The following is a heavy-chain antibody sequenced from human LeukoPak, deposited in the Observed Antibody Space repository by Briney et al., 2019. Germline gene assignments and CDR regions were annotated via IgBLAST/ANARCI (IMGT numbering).Heavy chain of an antibody. CDR1: GFPFSSYE. D-gene: IGHD4-17*01. V-gene: IGHV3-48*03. CDR3: ARDSVGDLLDY. J-gene: IGHJ4*02. Sequence: PGGSLRLSCAGSGFPFSSYEMNWLRQAPGKGLEWVSHIDSSGITIYYGDSVKGRFTISRDNAKNSIYLRMDGLRVEDTAIYYCARDSVGDLLDYWGQGTPVTVSS. CDR2: IDSSGITI.